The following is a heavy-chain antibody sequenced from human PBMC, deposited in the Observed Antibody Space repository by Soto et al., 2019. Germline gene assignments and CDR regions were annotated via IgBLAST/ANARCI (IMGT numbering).Heavy chain of an antibody. CDR3: ARGDGSGSYYKEYNCCYP. CDR2: INVYNCNT. CDR1: GYTFTNYG. Sequence: QVQLVQSGGEVKKPGASVKVSCKASGYTFTNYGISWVRQAPGQGLEWMGWINVYNCNTKYAQKVQGRVTMTTDTSTSTAYMDLRRLSSDDTAVYYCARGDGSGSYYKEYNCCYPCGQSSLVSFCS. V-gene: IGHV1-18*01. D-gene: IGHD3-10*01. J-gene: IGHJ5*02.